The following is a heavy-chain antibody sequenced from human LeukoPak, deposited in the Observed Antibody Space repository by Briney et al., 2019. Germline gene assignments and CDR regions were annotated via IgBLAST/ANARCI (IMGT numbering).Heavy chain of an antibody. CDR2: IYSSGST. Sequence: SETLSLTCAVSGGSLSSYYWSWIRQPAGKGLEWIGRIYSSGSTNYNPSLKSRVTMSVDTSKNQFSLKLSSVTAADTAVYYCARVDYSNYWYFDLWGRGTLVTVSS. CDR3: ARVDYSNYWYFDL. V-gene: IGHV4-4*07. J-gene: IGHJ2*01. CDR1: GGSLSSYY. D-gene: IGHD4-11*01.